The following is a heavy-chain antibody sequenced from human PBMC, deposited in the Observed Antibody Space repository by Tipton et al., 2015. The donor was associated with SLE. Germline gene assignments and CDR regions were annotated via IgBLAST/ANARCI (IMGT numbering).Heavy chain of an antibody. CDR3: ARENYYDSSGFDAFDI. CDR2: IYYSGST. V-gene: IGHV4-34*01. J-gene: IGHJ3*02. D-gene: IGHD3-22*01. CDR1: GGSFSGYY. Sequence: TLSLTCAVYGGSFSGYYWSWIRQPPGKGLEWIGSIYYSGSTYYNPSLKSRVTISVDTSKNQFPLKLSSVTAADTAVYYCARENYYDSSGFDAFDIWGQGTMVTVSS.